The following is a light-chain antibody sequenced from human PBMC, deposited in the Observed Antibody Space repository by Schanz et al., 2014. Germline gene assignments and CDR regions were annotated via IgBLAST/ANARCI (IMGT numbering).Light chain of an antibody. CDR1: QSVLYSSNNKNY. CDR2: GAS. J-gene: IGKJ2*01. CDR3: QQRSNWYT. V-gene: IGKV4-1*01. Sequence: DIVMTQSPDSLTVSLGERATINCKSSQSVLYSSNNKNYLAWYQQKPGQAPRLLIYGASTRATGIPARFSGSGSGTEFTLTISSLQSEDFAVYYCQQRSNWYTFGQGTKLEIK.